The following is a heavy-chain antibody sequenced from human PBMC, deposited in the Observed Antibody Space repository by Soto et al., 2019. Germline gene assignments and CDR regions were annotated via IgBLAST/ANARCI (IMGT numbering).Heavy chain of an antibody. CDR2: IYYSGST. CDR1: GGSISSSSYY. J-gene: IGHJ4*02. D-gene: IGHD6-13*01. Sequence: SETLSLTCTVSGGSISSSSYYWGWIRQPPGKGLEWIGSIYYSGSTYYNPSLKSRVTISVDTSKNQFSLKLSSVTAADTAVYYCARQSGLAPAGRDYFDYWGQGHLVTVSS. V-gene: IGHV4-39*01. CDR3: ARQSGLAPAGRDYFDY.